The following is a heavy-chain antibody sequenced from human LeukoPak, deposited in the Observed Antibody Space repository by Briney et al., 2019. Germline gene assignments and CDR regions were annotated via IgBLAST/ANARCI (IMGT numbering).Heavy chain of an antibody. CDR1: GYTFTSYD. CDR2: MNPNSGNT. D-gene: IGHD2-2*01. V-gene: IGHV1-8*01. Sequence: ASVKVSCKASGYTFTSYDINWVRLATGQGLEWMGWMNPNSGNTGYAQKFQGRVTMTRNTSISTAYMELSSLRSEDTAVYYCARGGDCSSTSCHDAFDIWGQGTMVTVSS. J-gene: IGHJ3*02. CDR3: ARGGDCSSTSCHDAFDI.